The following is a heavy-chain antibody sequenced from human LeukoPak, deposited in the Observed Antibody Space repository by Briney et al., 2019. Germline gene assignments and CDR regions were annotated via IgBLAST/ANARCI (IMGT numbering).Heavy chain of an antibody. Sequence: ASVKVSCKASGYTFTSYGISWVRQAPGQGLEWMGWISAYNGNTNYAQKFQGRVTMTTDTSTSTAYMELRSLRSDDTAVYYCARIELYYDFWSGQDYWGQGTLVTVSS. V-gene: IGHV1-18*01. CDR2: ISAYNGNT. J-gene: IGHJ4*02. D-gene: IGHD3-3*01. CDR3: ARIELYYDFWSGQDY. CDR1: GYTFTSYG.